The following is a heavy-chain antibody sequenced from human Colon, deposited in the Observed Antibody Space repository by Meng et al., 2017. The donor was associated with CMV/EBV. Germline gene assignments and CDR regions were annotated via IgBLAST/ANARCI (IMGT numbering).Heavy chain of an antibody. CDR1: GFSFRDFD. Sequence: GGSLRLSCSASGFSFRDFDMHWVRQAPGKGLEGVAFMRFDGSKTSLEESVKGRFIISRDDSKNTLYLQINSLRADDTAVYYCARLLGRLVGASSDVDRWGQGTLVTVSS. CDR2: MRFDGSKT. V-gene: IGHV3-30*02. J-gene: IGHJ5*02. D-gene: IGHD1-26*01. CDR3: ARLLGRLVGASSDVDR.